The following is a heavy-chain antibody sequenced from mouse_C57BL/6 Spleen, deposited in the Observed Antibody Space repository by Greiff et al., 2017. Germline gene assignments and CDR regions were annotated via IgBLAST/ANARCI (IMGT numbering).Heavy chain of an antibody. J-gene: IGHJ1*03. CDR3: ARRDRLGYMDD. Sequence: QVQLQQSGAELVRPGSSVKLSCKASGYTFTSYWMHWVKQRPIQGLEWIGNIDPSDSETNYNQKFKDKATLTVDKSSSTAYMQLSSLTSEDPAVSYCARRDRLGYMDDWGKGTTVTVSS. V-gene: IGHV1-52*01. CDR2: IDPSDSET. CDR1: GYTFTSYW.